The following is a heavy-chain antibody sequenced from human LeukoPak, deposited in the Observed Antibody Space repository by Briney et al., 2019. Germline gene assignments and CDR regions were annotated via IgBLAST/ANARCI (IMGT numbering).Heavy chain of an antibody. CDR1: GCTFTSYG. D-gene: IGHD2-2*01. CDR3: ARGTGIVVVPASFGGWFDP. Sequence: ASVKVSCKASGCTFTSYGISWVRQAPGQGLEWMGWISAYNGNTNYAQKLQGRVTMTTDTSTSTAYMELRSLRSDDTAVYYCARGTGIVVVPASFGGWFDPWGQGTLVTVSS. V-gene: IGHV1-18*01. J-gene: IGHJ5*02. CDR2: ISAYNGNT.